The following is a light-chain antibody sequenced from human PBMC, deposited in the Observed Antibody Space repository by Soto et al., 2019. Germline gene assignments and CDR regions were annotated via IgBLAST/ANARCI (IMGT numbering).Light chain of an antibody. CDR3: QQYETFWT. CDR2: KAS. CDR1: ESLQHSSW. Sequence: MTQSPLSLPVTPGEPASISCSSSESLQHSSWLAWYQQKPGKAPKLLIYKASSLESGVPSRFSGSGSGTEFTLTISSLQPDDFATYYCQQYETFWTFGQGTKVDI. V-gene: IGKV1-5*03. J-gene: IGKJ1*01.